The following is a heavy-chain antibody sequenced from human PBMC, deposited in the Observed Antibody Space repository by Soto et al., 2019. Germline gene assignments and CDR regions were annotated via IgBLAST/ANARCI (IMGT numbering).Heavy chain of an antibody. J-gene: IGHJ4*02. CDR3: ARDGIGGTPLWRYLDY. CDR2: IRFDGSNI. V-gene: IGHV3-33*01. Sequence: GGSLRLSCAASGSIFRGYGMHWVRQAPGKGLEWVAVIRFDGSNINYADSVMGRFTISRDNSKNMLYLEMNSLRVEDTAVYYCARDGIGGTPLWRYLDYWGQGTLVTVSS. CDR1: GSIFRGYG. D-gene: IGHD2-15*01.